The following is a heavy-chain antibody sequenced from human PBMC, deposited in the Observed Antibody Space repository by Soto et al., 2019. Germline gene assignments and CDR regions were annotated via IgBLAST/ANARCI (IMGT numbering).Heavy chain of an antibody. CDR1: GYTFTSYG. V-gene: IGHV1-18*01. Sequence: GASVKVSCKASGYTFTSYGISWVRQAPGQGLEWMGWISAYNGNTNYAQKLQGRVTMTTDTSTSTAYMELGSLRSDDTAVYYCAREGSGGSRYTYYYGMDVWGQGTTVTVSS. D-gene: IGHD2-15*01. CDR3: AREGSGGSRYTYYYGMDV. CDR2: ISAYNGNT. J-gene: IGHJ6*02.